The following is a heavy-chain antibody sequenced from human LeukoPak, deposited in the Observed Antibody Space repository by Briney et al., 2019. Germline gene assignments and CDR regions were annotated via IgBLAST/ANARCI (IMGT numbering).Heavy chain of an antibody. CDR3: ARFGAARNYYGMDV. CDR1: GGSISSGGYY. D-gene: IGHD3-10*01. V-gene: IGHV4-31*03. CDR2: IYYSGST. Sequence: PSETLSLTCTVSGGSISSGGYYWSWIRQHPGKGLEWIGYIYYSGSTYYNPSLKSRVTISVDTSKNQFSLKLSSVTAADTAVYYCARFGAARNYYGMDVWGQGTTVTVSS. J-gene: IGHJ6*02.